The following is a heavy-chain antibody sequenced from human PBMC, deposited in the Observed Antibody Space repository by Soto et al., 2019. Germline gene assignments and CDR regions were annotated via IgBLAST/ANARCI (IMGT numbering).Heavy chain of an antibody. J-gene: IGHJ3*02. D-gene: IGHD6-6*01. CDR3: ARVGWSIAAKDALDI. CDR1: GYTFTTYG. CDR2: ISGYNGNT. Sequence: ASVKVSCKASGYTFTTYGITWVRQAPGQGLEWMGWISGYNGNTNTAQKLQGRVTMTTDTSTSTAYMELRSLGSDDTAVYYCARVGWSIAAKDALDIWGQGTKVTVS. V-gene: IGHV1-18*01.